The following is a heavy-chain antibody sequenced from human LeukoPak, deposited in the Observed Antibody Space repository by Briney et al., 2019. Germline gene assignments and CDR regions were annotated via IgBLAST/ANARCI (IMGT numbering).Heavy chain of an antibody. CDR3: AREKIVGATHFDY. V-gene: IGHV3-7*01. D-gene: IGHD1-26*01. CDR2: IKQDGSEK. Sequence: GGALRLSCAASGFTFSSYWLSWLRQAPGKGLEGVAHIKQDGSEKYYVGSVKGRLTISRENAKKSLYLYMNSLRAEDTAVYYCAREKIVGATHFDYWGEGTLVTVSS. CDR1: GFTFSSYW. J-gene: IGHJ4*02.